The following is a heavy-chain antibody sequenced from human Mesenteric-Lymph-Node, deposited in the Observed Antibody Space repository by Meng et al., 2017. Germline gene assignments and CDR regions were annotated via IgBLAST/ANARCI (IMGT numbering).Heavy chain of an antibody. CDR1: GFTFDDYG. J-gene: IGHJ2*01. V-gene: IGHV3-20*04. CDR3: ARSGLDGSNVDCYLGL. D-gene: IGHD5-24*01. Sequence: GESLKISCAASGFTFDDYGMSWVRQAPGKGLEWVSGINWNGGSTGYADSVKGRFTISRDNSKNTLYLQMNSLRGDDTAVYYCARSGLDGSNVDCYLGLGGRGTMGTVSS. CDR2: INWNGGST.